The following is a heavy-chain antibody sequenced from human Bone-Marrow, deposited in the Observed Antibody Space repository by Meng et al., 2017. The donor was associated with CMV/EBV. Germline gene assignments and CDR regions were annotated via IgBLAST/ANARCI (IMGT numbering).Heavy chain of an antibody. CDR2: VSGSGGDT. D-gene: IGHD6-19*01. CDR3: AILAGVAGR. J-gene: IGHJ4*02. Sequence: LACAASGFTFSGYALSWVRQAPGKGLEWVSAVSGSGGDTYYTDSVKGRFTISRDNSKNTLYLQMTSLRAEDTAVYYCAILAGVAGRWGQGTLVTVSS. V-gene: IGHV3-23*01. CDR1: GFTFSGYA.